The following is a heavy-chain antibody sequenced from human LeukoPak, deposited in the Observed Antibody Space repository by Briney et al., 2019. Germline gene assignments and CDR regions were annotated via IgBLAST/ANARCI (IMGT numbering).Heavy chain of an antibody. Sequence: GGSLRLSCAASGFTFSRYWMSWVRQAPGKGLEWVANIKQDGSEKYYVDSVKGRFTISRDNAKNSLYLHMSSLRAEDTAVYYCARDILPGYIGEGLDYWGQGTLVTVSS. CDR1: GFTFSRYW. D-gene: IGHD3-9*01. V-gene: IGHV3-7*01. CDR3: ARDILPGYIGEGLDY. CDR2: IKQDGSEK. J-gene: IGHJ4*02.